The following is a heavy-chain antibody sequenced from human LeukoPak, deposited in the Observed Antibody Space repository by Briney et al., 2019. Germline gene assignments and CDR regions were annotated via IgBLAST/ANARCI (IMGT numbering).Heavy chain of an antibody. CDR1: GFTFSHYG. D-gene: IGHD3-3*01. CDR2: IGHDGSYK. J-gene: IGHJ6*03. V-gene: IGHV3-30*02. CDR3: WKDLSLFLQVLPKGYYFDA. Sequence: GGSLRLSCAASGFTFSHYGMHWVRQAPGKGLEWVAFIGHDGSYKQHGAAVKGRFALSRDKPTKTLYLQMNSLRAEDTAVYYCWKDLSLFLQVLPKGYYFDAGGKGTRVSVFS.